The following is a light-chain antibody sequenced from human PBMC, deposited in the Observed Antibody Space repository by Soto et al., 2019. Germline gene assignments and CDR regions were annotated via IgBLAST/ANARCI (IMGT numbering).Light chain of an antibody. V-gene: IGKV1-39*01. Sequence: DIQVTQYPSSLSASVGDRVTITCRASQSISNHMNWYQQRPGKAPKLLTYIAFNLPSGVSSRFSGSGSGTDFTLTINSLQPEEFATYYCQQSYRAALTFGVGTKVEIK. CDR2: IAF. CDR3: QQSYRAALT. CDR1: QSISNH. J-gene: IGKJ4*01.